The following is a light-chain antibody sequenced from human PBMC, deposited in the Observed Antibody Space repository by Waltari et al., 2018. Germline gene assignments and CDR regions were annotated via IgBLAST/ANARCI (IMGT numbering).Light chain of an antibody. CDR2: DAS. CDR3: QQRSNWPLVT. CDR1: QSVSSY. Sequence: EIVLTQSPATLSLSPGERATLSCRASQSVSSYLAWYQQKPGQAPRLLIYDASNRATGIAARFSGSGSGTDFTLTISSREPEDFAVYYCQQRSNWPLVTFGPGTKVDIK. V-gene: IGKV3-11*01. J-gene: IGKJ3*01.